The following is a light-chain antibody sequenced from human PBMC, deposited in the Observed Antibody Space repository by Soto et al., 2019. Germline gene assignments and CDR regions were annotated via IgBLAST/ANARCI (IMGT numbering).Light chain of an antibody. J-gene: IGKJ1*01. Sequence: EIMMTQSPATLSVSPGERVTLSCRASQSVGTSIAWYQQKPGQAPRLLIYGASARATGIPARFSGGGSGAEYTLTISSLQSEDFAVYYCQQYDKWPRTFGQGTKVDIK. V-gene: IGKV3-15*01. CDR2: GAS. CDR3: QQYDKWPRT. CDR1: QSVGTS.